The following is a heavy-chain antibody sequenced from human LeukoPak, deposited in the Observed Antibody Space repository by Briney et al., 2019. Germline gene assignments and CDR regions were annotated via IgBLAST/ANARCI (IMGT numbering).Heavy chain of an antibody. J-gene: IGHJ6*02. V-gene: IGHV1-46*01. CDR1: GYTFTSYY. CDR3: ARGCRVVAGVHNVGMTSYNNGMDV. CDR2: FNPSGGGT. D-gene: IGHD3-22*01. Sequence: GASVKVSCKASGYTFTSYYMHWVRQAPGLGLQWMGIFNPSGGGTSYAQKFQGRVTTTRDTSTSTFYMEVVSLRSEDTGVYYCARGCRVVAGVHNVGMTSYNNGMDVWGQGTTVTVSS.